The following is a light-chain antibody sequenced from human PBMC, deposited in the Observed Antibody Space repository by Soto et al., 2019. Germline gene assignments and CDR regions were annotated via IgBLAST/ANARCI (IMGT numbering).Light chain of an antibody. V-gene: IGKV3-15*01. CDR3: QQRSNWPIT. J-gene: IGKJ5*01. CDR2: GTS. Sequence: DIVMTQSPATLSVSPGERATLSCRATHSVGSNLAWYQQRPGQAPRLLIYGTSTRATGIPARFSGSGSGTEFTLTISSLEPEDFALYYCQQRSNWPITFGQGRRLAIK. CDR1: HSVGSN.